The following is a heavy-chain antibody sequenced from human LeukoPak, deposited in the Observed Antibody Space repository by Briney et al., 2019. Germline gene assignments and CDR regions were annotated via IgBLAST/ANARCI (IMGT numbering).Heavy chain of an antibody. Sequence: ASVKVSCKASGGTFSDHIIFWVRQAPGQGLEWMGGSSPLLGATNYTQKFQDRVRITADESASTAYMELSNLRSADTAVYYCATYDILTGFDYWGQGTLVTVSS. CDR1: GGTFSDHI. J-gene: IGHJ4*02. V-gene: IGHV1-69*13. D-gene: IGHD3-9*01. CDR3: ATYDILTGFDY. CDR2: SSPLLGAT.